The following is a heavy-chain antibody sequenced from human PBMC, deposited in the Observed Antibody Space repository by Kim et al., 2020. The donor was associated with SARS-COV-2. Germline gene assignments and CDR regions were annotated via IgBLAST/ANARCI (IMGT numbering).Heavy chain of an antibody. CDR3: ATGYYDTSDYYYLYYYSSAMDV. J-gene: IGHJ6*02. CDR2: IKSKSDGGTT. V-gene: IGHV3-15*01. D-gene: IGHD3-22*01. CDR1: GFTFSKVW. Sequence: GGSLRLSCAASGFTFSKVWMSWVRQAPGKGLEWVGRIKSKSDGGTTDYAAPVEGRFTISRDDSKNTLYVQMNSLKTEDTAVYYCATGYYDTSDYYYLYYYSSAMDVWGQGTTVTVSS.